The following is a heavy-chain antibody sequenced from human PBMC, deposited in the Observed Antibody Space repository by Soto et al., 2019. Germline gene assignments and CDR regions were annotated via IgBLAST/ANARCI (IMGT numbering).Heavy chain of an antibody. J-gene: IGHJ4*02. V-gene: IGHV3-30*02. CDR3: ARGLDYDSSGYYLDF. CDR1: GFTFSTYG. CDR2: IQYHGINK. Sequence: GSLRLSCAASGFTFSTYGMHWVRQAPGKGLEWVAFIQYHGINKDYADSVKGRFTISRDNSRNTLYLQMNSLRAEDTAVYYCARGLDYDSSGYYLDFWGQGALVTVSS. D-gene: IGHD3-22*01.